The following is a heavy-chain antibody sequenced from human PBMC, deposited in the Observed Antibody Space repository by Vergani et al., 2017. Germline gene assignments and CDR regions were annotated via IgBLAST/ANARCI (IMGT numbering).Heavy chain of an antibody. CDR3: AKVGRSEVAGTIGAFDI. Sequence: VQLVESGGDVVQPGGSLRLSCAASGFTFIMHAMSWVRQAPGKGLEWVSTLSASDRRTHYADSVKGRFTISRDNSKNTLFLHMNSLRPEDTAVYYCAKVGRSEVAGTIGAFDIWGQGTMVTDSS. CDR1: GFTFIMHA. J-gene: IGHJ3*02. CDR2: LSASDRRT. V-gene: IGHV3-23*04. D-gene: IGHD6-19*01.